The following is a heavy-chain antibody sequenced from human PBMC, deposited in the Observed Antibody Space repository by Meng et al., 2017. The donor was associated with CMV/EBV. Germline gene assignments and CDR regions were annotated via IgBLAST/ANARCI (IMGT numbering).Heavy chain of an antibody. J-gene: IGHJ4*02. Sequence: GESLKISCAASGFTFSSYGMHWVRQAPGKGLEWVAFIRYDGSNKYYADSVKGRLTISRDNSKNTLYLQMNSLRAEDTAVYYCAKPSWFGELFVHYFDYWGQGTLVTVSS. CDR3: AKPSWFGELFVHYFDY. V-gene: IGHV3-30*02. CDR1: GFTFSSYG. CDR2: IRYDGSNK. D-gene: IGHD3-10*01.